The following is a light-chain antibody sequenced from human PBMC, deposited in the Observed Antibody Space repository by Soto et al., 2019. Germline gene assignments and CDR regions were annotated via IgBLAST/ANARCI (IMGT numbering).Light chain of an antibody. Sequence: EIVLTQSPGTLSLSPGERATLSCRASQSVSSYYLAWYQQKPGQAPRLLIYAASSRATGIPDRFSGGGSGTDFTLTISRLEPEDFAVNYCQQCGSSPWTFGQGTKVDI. J-gene: IGKJ1*01. CDR3: QQCGSSPWT. CDR1: QSVSSYY. CDR2: AAS. V-gene: IGKV3-20*01.